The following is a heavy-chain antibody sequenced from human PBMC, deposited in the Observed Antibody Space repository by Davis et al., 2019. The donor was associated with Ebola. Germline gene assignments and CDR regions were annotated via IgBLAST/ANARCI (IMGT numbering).Heavy chain of an antibody. CDR1: GFTFSSYA. CDR3: ATQLEPREGAFDI. D-gene: IGHD1-14*01. CDR2: ISYDGSNK. V-gene: IGHV3-30*04. Sequence: PGGSLRLSCAASGFTFSSYAMHWVRQAPGKGLEWVAVISYDGSNKYYADSVKGRFTISRDNSKNTLYLQMNSLRAEDTAVYYCATQLEPREGAFDIWGQGTMVTVSS. J-gene: IGHJ3*02.